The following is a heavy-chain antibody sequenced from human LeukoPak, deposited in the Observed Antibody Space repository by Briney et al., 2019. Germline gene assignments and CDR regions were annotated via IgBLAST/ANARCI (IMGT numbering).Heavy chain of an antibody. D-gene: IGHD5-18*01. CDR3: AGDQLALNALNI. J-gene: IGHJ3*02. CDR2: ISYIGST. Sequence: SETLSLTCTVSGGSMSSHYWSWIRQPPGKGLEWLGYISYIGSTNYSPSLKSRVTISIDASKNQFSLRLSSVTAADTAVYFCAGDQLALNALNIWGQGTMVSVSS. CDR1: GGSMSSHY. V-gene: IGHV4-59*11.